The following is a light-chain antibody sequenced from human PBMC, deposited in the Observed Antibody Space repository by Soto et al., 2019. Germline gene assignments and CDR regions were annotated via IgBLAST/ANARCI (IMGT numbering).Light chain of an antibody. Sequence: EIVMTQSPATLSVSPGERATLSCRASQSAHNNLAWYQQKPGQAHRLLIYLTSTRATGVPARFSGSGSGTDFTLTISRLQSEDFALYYCQQYQWWQLTFGGGTKVEIK. V-gene: IGKV3-15*01. CDR3: QQYQWWQLT. J-gene: IGKJ4*01. CDR2: LTS. CDR1: QSAHNN.